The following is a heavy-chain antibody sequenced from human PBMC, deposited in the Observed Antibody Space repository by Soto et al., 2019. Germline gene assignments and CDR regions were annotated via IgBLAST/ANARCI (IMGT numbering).Heavy chain of an antibody. CDR1: GFTFSDYY. CDR3: ASHYYDSSGYYSEYYFDY. D-gene: IGHD3-22*01. V-gene: IGHV3-11*01. Sequence: QVQLVESGGGLVKPGGSLRLSCAASGFTFSDYYRSWIRQAPGKGLEWVSYISSSGSTIYYADSVKGRFNISRDNAKNSLYLQMNSLRAEDTAVYYCASHYYDSSGYYSEYYFDYWGQGTLVTVSS. CDR2: ISSSGSTI. J-gene: IGHJ4*02.